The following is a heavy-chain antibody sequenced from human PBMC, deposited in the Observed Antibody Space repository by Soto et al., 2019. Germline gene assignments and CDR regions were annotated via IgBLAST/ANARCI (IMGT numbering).Heavy chain of an antibody. V-gene: IGHV3-23*01. J-gene: IGHJ3*02. CDR2: ISGSGGST. CDR3: AKDQRVLRFLEWSPDAFDI. Sequence: GGSLRLSCAASGFTFSIYAMSWVRHAPGKGLEWVSAISGSGGSTYYADSVKGRFTISRDNSKNTLYLQMNSLRAEDTAVYYCAKDQRVLRFLEWSPDAFDIWGQGTMVTVSS. D-gene: IGHD3-3*01. CDR1: GFTFSIYA.